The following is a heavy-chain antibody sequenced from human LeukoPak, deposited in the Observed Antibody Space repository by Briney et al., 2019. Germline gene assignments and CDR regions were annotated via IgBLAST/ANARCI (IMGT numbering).Heavy chain of an antibody. D-gene: IGHD3-3*01. CDR2: IHVSGST. CDR1: GGSINNYF. V-gene: IGHV4-4*07. CDR3: ATNTGVHSAFDI. J-gene: IGHJ3*02. Sequence: SETLSLTCTVSGGSINNYFWSLIRQPAGKGLEGIGRIHVSGSTSYNPSLKSRVTMSVDTSKTQFSLKVTSVTAADTSVYDCATNTGVHSAFDIXXXATMVTVSS.